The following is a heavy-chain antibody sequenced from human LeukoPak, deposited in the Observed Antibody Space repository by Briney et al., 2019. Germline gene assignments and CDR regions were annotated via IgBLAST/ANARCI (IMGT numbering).Heavy chain of an antibody. J-gene: IGHJ4*02. CDR1: GFTFSSSW. CDR2: INQDGSEK. Sequence: GGSLRLSCAASGFTFSSSWMSWVRQTPGKGLEWVANINQDGSEKYSVDSVKGRFTISRDNAKSSLCLQMNSLRADDTAVYYCARDRALYDSRRGYYYTEDDYWGQGTLVTVSS. V-gene: IGHV3-7*01. D-gene: IGHD3-22*01. CDR3: ARDRALYDSRRGYYYTEDDY.